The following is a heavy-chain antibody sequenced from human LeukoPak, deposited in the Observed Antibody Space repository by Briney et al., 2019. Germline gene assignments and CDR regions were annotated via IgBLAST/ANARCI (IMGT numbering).Heavy chain of an antibody. CDR2: IYYSGST. CDR1: GGSISSYY. J-gene: IGHJ4*02. D-gene: IGHD4-17*01. Sequence: SETLSLTCTVSGGSISSYYWSWIRQPPGKGLEWIGYIYYSGSTNYNPSLKSRVTISVDTSKNRFSLKLSSVTAADTAVYYCARLSAYGDSYFDYWGQGTLVTVSS. V-gene: IGHV4-59*08. CDR3: ARLSAYGDSYFDY.